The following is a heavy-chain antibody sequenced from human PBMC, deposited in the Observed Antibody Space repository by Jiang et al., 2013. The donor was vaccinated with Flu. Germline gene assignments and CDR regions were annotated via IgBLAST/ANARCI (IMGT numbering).Heavy chain of an antibody. CDR1: GFTFSNYD. CDR2: ISYHGSTE. Sequence: VVQPGRSLRLSCAASGFTFSNYDMHWVRQPPGKGLEWVAVISYHGSTEYYADSVKGRFTISRDNSKNTLYLEMNSLRSEETAVYYCVRGPSYFDYWGQGTLVTVSS. V-gene: IGHV3-30*03. CDR3: VRGPSYFDY. J-gene: IGHJ4*02.